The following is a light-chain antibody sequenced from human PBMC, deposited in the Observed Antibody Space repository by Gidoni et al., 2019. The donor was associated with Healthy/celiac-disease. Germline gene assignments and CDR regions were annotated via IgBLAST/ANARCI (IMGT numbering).Light chain of an antibody. CDR2: AAA. V-gene: IGKV1-12*02. CDR1: QGLSSW. CDR3: QQANSFPFS. J-gene: IGKJ5*01. Sequence: DLQMTQSPSSVSASVGDRVTRTSRASQGLSSWLSWYHKKPGKATKLLIYAAASCQSGVPSRVSGSGSRTDFTLTISSLQPEDFATYYCQQANSFPFSFGQGTRLEIK.